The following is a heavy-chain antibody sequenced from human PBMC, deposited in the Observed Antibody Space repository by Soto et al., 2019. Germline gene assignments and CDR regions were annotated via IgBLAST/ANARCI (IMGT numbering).Heavy chain of an antibody. CDR3: VRSGTARLLRHSWFDT. D-gene: IGHD2-21*01. V-gene: IGHV3-21*01. Sequence: GGSLRLSCAASGFTFNTYDMNWVRQAPGKGLEWVSSITTSSAYIYYADSLKGRITISRDNAKNSLFLQMNSLRAEDTAVYYCVRSGTARLLRHSWFDTWGQVTLVTVSS. J-gene: IGHJ5*02. CDR2: ITTSSAYI. CDR1: GFTFNTYD.